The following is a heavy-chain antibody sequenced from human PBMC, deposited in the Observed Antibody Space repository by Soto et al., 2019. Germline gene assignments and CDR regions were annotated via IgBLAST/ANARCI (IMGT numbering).Heavy chain of an antibody. Sequence: SETLPLTCTVSGGSISSSSYYWSWIRQPPGKGLEWIGEINHSGSTNYNPSLKSRVTISVDTSKNQFSLKLSSVTAADTAVYYCARPRHPIYYYDSSGYYLAYWGQGTLVTVSS. V-gene: IGHV4-39*07. CDR1: GGSISSSSYY. CDR2: INHSGST. J-gene: IGHJ4*02. CDR3: ARPRHPIYYYDSSGYYLAY. D-gene: IGHD3-22*01.